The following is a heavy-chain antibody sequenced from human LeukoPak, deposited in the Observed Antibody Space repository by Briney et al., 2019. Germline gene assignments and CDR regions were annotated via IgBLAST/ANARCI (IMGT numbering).Heavy chain of an antibody. Sequence: GGSLRLSCAASGFTFSSYSMKWVRQAPGKGLEWVSSITSSSSYIYYADSVKGRFTISRDNAKNSLYLQMNSLRAEDTAVYYCAELGITMIGGVWGKGTTVTISS. V-gene: IGHV3-21*01. CDR1: GFTFSSYS. J-gene: IGHJ6*04. CDR3: AELGITMIGGV. CDR2: ITSSSSYI. D-gene: IGHD3-10*02.